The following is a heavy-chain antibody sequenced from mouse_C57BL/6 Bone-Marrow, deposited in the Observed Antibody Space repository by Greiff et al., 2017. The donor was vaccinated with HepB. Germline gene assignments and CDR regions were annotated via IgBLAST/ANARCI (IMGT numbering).Heavy chain of an antibody. Sequence: QVQLQQPGSELVKPGASVKLSCKASGFTFTSYWMHWVKQRPGQGLEWIGNSNPSNGGTNYNEKFKSKATLTVDKSSSTAYMQLSSLTSEDSAVYYCARCENYYGNSYRWYFDVWGTGTTVTVSS. CDR1: GFTFTSYW. CDR3: ARCENYYGNSYRWYFDV. D-gene: IGHD1-1*01. CDR2: SNPSNGGT. V-gene: IGHV1-53*01. J-gene: IGHJ1*03.